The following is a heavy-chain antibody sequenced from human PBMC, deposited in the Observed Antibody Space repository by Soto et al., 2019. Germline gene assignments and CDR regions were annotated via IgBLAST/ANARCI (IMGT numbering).Heavy chain of an antibody. Sequence: EVQLVESGGGLVQPGGSLRLSCAASGFTFSSYEMNWVRQAPGKGLEWVSYISSSGSTIYYADSVKGRFTISRDNAKNSLYLQMNSLRAEDTAVYYCARYRRWYYGYPNGMDVWFQGTTVTVSS. V-gene: IGHV3-48*03. CDR3: ARYRRWYYGYPNGMDV. CDR1: GFTFSSYE. D-gene: IGHD3-10*01. J-gene: IGHJ6*02. CDR2: ISSSGSTI.